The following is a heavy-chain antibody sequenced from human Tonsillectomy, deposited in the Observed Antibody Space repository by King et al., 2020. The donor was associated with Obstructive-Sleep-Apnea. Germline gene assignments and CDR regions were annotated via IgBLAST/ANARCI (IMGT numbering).Heavy chain of an antibody. J-gene: IGHJ4*02. D-gene: IGHD3-22*01. CDR1: GFAFRSDW. CDR3: ARVLTYYYDTSDYYHAFDY. V-gene: IGHV3-7*01. Sequence: VQLVESGGGLGQPGGSLRLSCAVSGFAFRSDWMTCVRQAPGKGLEWVASINQDGSEKYYLDSVKGRFTISRDNAKTSLDLQMNSLSAEDTAMYYCARVLTYYYDTSDYYHAFDYWGQGTLVTVSS. CDR2: INQDGSEK.